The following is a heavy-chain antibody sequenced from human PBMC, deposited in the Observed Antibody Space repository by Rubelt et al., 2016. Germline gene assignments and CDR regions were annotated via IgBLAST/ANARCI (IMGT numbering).Heavy chain of an antibody. Sequence: QVQLQESGPGLVKPSETLSLTCTVSGASIISYYWSWIRQPPGKGLEWIGYIYYSGSANYNPSLKSRVTISVDTSKNQFSLKLSSVTAADTAVYYCATIAAAGTMPLDYWGQGTLVTVSS. J-gene: IGHJ4*02. V-gene: IGHV4-59*08. D-gene: IGHD6-13*01. CDR2: IYYSGSA. CDR1: GASIISYY. CDR3: ATIAAAGTMPLDY.